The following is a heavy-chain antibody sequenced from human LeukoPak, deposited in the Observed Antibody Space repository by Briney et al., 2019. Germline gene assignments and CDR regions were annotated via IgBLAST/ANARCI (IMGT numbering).Heavy chain of an antibody. J-gene: IGHJ6*03. CDR2: IIPIFGTA. CDR3: ARARGYYDILTGYYRHYYYYMDV. V-gene: IGHV1-69*05. D-gene: IGHD3-9*01. CDR1: GGTFSSYA. Sequence: SVKVSCKASGGTFSSYAISWVRQAPGQGLEWMGRIIPIFGTANYAQKFQGRVTITTDESTSTAYMELSRLRSDDTAVYYCARARGYYDILTGYYRHYYYYMDVWGKGTTVTVSS.